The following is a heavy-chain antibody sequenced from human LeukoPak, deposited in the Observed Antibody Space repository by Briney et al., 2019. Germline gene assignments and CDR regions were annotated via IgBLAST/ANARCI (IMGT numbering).Heavy chain of an antibody. Sequence: SETLSLTCTVSGGSISSYYWGWIRQPPGKGLEWIGYIYYSGSTNYNPSLKSRVTISVDTSKNQFSLKLSSVTAADTAVYYCARHTGIRIAAAGYFDYWGQGTLVTVSS. CDR2: IYYSGST. CDR3: ARHTGIRIAAAGYFDY. CDR1: GGSISSYY. D-gene: IGHD6-13*01. V-gene: IGHV4-59*08. J-gene: IGHJ4*02.